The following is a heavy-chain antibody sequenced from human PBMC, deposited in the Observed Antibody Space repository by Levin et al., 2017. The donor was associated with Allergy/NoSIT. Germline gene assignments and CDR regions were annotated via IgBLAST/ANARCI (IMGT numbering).Heavy chain of an antibody. CDR3: ARERDSSSYYRGAYEYFQH. Sequence: GESLKISCKTSGYTFTLYNMHWVRQAPGQGLEWMGIINPSGGSTTYAQKFQGRVTLTRDTSTNTVYMELSSLRSEDTPVYYCARERDSSSYYRGAYEYFQHWGQGTLVTVSS. J-gene: IGHJ1*01. CDR2: INPSGGST. V-gene: IGHV1-46*01. D-gene: IGHD6-13*01. CDR1: GYTFTLYN.